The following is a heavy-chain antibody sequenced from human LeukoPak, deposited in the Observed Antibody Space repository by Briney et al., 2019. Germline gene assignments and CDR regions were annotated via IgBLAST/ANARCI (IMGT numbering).Heavy chain of an antibody. J-gene: IGHJ4*02. CDR1: GFTFRSYA. V-gene: IGHV3-48*01. CDR3: AKKKTDYSYPSSFDY. Sequence: GGSLRLSCAASGFTFRSYAMNWVRQAPGKGLEWVSYISSISSTIYYADSVKGRFTLSRHNSKNTLYLQMDSLRAEDTAVYYCAKKKTDYSYPSSFDYWGQGTLVTVSS. D-gene: IGHD4-11*01. CDR2: ISSISSTI.